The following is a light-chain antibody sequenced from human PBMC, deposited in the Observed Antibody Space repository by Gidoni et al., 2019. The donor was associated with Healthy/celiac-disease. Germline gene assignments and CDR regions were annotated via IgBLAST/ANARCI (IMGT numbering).Light chain of an antibody. CDR2: HVS. V-gene: IGLV2-14*03. CDR3: SSYTSSSTLVV. CDR1: SSDVGGYNY. Sequence: QSALTQPASVSGSPGHAITISCTGTSSDVGGYNYVSWYQQHPGKAPKLMIYHVSNRPSGVSDRFSGSKSGNTASLTISGLQAEDEADYYCSSYTSSSTLVVFGGGTKLTVL. J-gene: IGLJ3*02.